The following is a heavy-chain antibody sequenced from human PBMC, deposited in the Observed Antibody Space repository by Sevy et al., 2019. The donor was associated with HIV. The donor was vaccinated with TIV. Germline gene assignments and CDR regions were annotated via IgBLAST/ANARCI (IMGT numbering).Heavy chain of an antibody. CDR1: GFTFSSYA. J-gene: IGHJ6*02. D-gene: IGHD3-22*01. CDR3: AKENYYDSSGYYDYYYYYGMDV. Sequence: GGSLRLSCAASGFTFSSYAMSWVRQAPGKGLEWVSAISGSGGSTYYADSVKGRFTISRDNSKNTLYLQMNSLRAEDTAVYYRAKENYYDSSGYYDYYYYYGMDVWGQGTTVTVSS. V-gene: IGHV3-23*01. CDR2: ISGSGGST.